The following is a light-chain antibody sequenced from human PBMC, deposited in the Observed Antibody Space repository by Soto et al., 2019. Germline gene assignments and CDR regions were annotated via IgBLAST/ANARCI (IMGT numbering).Light chain of an antibody. CDR2: EVS. J-gene: IGLJ1*01. Sequence: QSVLTQPASVSGSPGQSITISCTGTSSDVGGYNYVSWYQQQSGKAPKLMIHEVSNRPSGVSNRFSGSKSGNTASLTISGLQAEDEADYYCCSYAGSYTFGVFGTGTKVTVL. CDR1: SSDVGGYNY. CDR3: CSYAGSYTFGV. V-gene: IGLV2-14*01.